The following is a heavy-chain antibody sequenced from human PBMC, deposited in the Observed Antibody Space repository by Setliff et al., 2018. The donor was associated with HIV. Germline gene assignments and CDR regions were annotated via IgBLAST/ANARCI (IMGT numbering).Heavy chain of an antibody. D-gene: IGHD2-15*01. Sequence: ASVKVSCKASGGTFSNYAISWVRQAPGQGLEWMGGIIPIFDTTNYAQKFQGRVTITADASTSTAYMELSSLRSEDTAVYYCEGGPDGGLDMWGQGTMVTVSS. CDR2: IIPIFDTT. V-gene: IGHV1-69*13. J-gene: IGHJ3*02. CDR3: EGGPDGGLDM. CDR1: GGTFSNYA.